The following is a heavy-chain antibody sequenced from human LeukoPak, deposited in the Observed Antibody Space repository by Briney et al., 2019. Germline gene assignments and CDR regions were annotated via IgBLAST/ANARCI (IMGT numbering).Heavy chain of an antibody. Sequence: GGSLRLSCAASGFTFSSYGMSWVRQAPGKGLEWVSAISGSGGSTYYADSVKGRFTIYRDNSKNTLYLQMNSLRAEDTALYYCAKALHYDSSGYYYVLSDYYYYMDVWGKGTTVTISS. V-gene: IGHV3-23*01. J-gene: IGHJ6*03. CDR2: ISGSGGST. D-gene: IGHD3-22*01. CDR3: AKALHYDSSGYYYVLSDYYYYMDV. CDR1: GFTFSSYG.